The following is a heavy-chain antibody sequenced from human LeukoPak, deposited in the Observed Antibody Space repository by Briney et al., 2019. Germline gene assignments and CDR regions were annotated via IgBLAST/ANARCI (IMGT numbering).Heavy chain of an antibody. CDR1: GGSISSYY. J-gene: IGHJ5*02. CDR2: IYYSGST. V-gene: IGHV4-59*01. Sequence: PSETLSLTCTVSGGSISSYYWSWIRQPPGKGLEWIGCIYYSGSTNYNPSLKSRVTISVDTSKNQFSLKLSSVTAADTAVYYCARGGSRYFDWLLSENWFDPWGQGTLVTVSS. D-gene: IGHD3-9*01. CDR3: ARGGSRYFDWLLSENWFDP.